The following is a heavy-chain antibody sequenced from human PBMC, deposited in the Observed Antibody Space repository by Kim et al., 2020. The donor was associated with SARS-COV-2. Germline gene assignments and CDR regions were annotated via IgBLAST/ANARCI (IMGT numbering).Heavy chain of an antibody. J-gene: IGHJ2*01. D-gene: IGHD2-2*01. CDR2: ISSSSSYT. Sequence: GGSLRLSCAASGFTFSDYYMSWIRQAPGKGLEWVSYISSSSSYTNYADSVKGRFTISRDNAKNSLYLQMNSLRAEDTAVYYYARVTGDIVVVPAANQVYFDLWGRGTLVTVSS. CDR3: ARVTGDIVVVPAANQVYFDL. V-gene: IGHV3-11*06. CDR1: GFTFSDYY.